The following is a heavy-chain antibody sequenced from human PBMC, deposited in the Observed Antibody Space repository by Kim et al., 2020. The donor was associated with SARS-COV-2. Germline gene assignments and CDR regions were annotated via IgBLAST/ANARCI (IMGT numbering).Heavy chain of an antibody. CDR3: AGDFDPGDSSGYCCY. CDR1: GFTFSSYS. V-gene: IGHV3-21*04. J-gene: IGHJ4*02. D-gene: IGHD3-22*01. Sequence: GGSLRLSCAASGFTFSSYSMNWVRQAPGKGLEWVSSISSSSSDIYYAHSVKGRCTISRDNAKNSLYLQMNSLRAEDTAVYYCAGDFDPGDSSGYCCYWGQGTLVTVSS. CDR2: ISSSSSDI.